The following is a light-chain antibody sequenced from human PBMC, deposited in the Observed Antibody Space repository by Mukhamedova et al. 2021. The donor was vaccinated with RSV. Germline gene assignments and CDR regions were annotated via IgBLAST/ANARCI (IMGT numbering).Light chain of an antibody. CDR3: QQTYTTPQNT. J-gene: IGKJ3*01. CDR2: SAS. V-gene: IGKV1-39*01. Sequence: WYQRRVHGKAPKLLIYSASSLENGVPSRFSGSVSLTAFTLTIISLQPEDFATYFFQQTYTTPQNTFGPGTTVHI.